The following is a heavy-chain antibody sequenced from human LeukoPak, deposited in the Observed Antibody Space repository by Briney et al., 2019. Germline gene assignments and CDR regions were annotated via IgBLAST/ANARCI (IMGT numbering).Heavy chain of an antibody. Sequence: SETLSLTCAVYGGSFSGYYWSWIRQPPGKGLEWIGEINHSGSTNYNPSLKSRVTISVVTSKNQFSLKLSSVTAADTAVYYCARILTTVTSDAFDIWGQGTMVTVSS. D-gene: IGHD4-17*01. CDR2: INHSGST. CDR3: ARILTTVTSDAFDI. J-gene: IGHJ3*02. CDR1: GGSFSGYY. V-gene: IGHV4-34*01.